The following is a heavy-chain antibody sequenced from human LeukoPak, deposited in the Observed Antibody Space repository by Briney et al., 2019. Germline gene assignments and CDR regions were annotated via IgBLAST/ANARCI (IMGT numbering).Heavy chain of an antibody. J-gene: IGHJ4*02. CDR1: GYTFTSYD. CDR3: ARDWGSGDYGDY. D-gene: IGHD4-17*01. CDR2: ISAYNGNT. V-gene: IGHV1-18*01. Sequence: GASVKVSCKASGYTFTSYDINWVRQAPGQGLEWMGWISAYNGNTNYAQKLQGRVTMTTDTSTSTAYMELRSLGSDDTAVYYCARDWGSGDYGDYWGQGTLVTVSS.